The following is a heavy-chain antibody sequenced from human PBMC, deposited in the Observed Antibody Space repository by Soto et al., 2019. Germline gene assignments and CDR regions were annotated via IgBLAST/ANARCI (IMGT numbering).Heavy chain of an antibody. CDR1: GLTFSHYG. V-gene: IGHV3-30*18. D-gene: IGHD4-4*01. CDR3: AKDSGPFSNYYYYMDV. J-gene: IGHJ6*03. Sequence: QVQLVESGGGVVQPGRSLRLSCAASGLTFSHYGMHWVRQAPGKGLEWVAVISYDGRRIYSADSVKGQFTISRDNSKNTLYLQMNSLRPEDTAVYYCAKDSGPFSNYYYYMDVWGKGTTVTVSS. CDR2: ISYDGRRI.